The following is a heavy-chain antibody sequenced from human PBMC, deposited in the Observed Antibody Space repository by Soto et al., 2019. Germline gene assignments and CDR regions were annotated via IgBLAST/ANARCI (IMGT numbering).Heavy chain of an antibody. CDR1: GGTFSSYA. CDR3: VRSRGGIVATSVADYYYGMDV. Sequence: QVQLVQSGAEVKKPRSSVKVSCKASGGTFSSYAISWVRQAPGQGLEWMGGIIPIFGTANYAQKFQGRVTITADESTSTAYMELSSLRSEDTAVYYCVRSRGGIVATSVADYYYGMDVWGQGTTVTVSS. J-gene: IGHJ6*02. CDR2: IIPIFGTA. D-gene: IGHD5-12*01. V-gene: IGHV1-69*01.